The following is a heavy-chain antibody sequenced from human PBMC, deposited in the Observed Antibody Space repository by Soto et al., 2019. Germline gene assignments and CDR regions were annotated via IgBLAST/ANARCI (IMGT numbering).Heavy chain of an antibody. CDR3: ARGGITNNYYYYYGMDV. V-gene: IGHV3-48*02. Sequence: GGSLRLSCAASGFTFSSYSMNWVRQAPGKGLEWVSYISSSSSTIYYADSVKGRFTISRDNAKNSLYLQMNSLRDEDTAVYYCARGGITNNYYYYYGMDVWGQGTTVTVSS. CDR2: ISSSSSTI. D-gene: IGHD1-26*01. CDR1: GFTFSSYS. J-gene: IGHJ6*02.